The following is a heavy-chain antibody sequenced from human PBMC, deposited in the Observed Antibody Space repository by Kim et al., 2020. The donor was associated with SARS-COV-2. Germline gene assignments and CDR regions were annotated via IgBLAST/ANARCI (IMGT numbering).Heavy chain of an antibody. D-gene: IGHD4-17*01. V-gene: IGHV4-31*03. J-gene: IGHJ6*02. CDR1: GGSISSGGYY. CDR3: ARVATVTNEGYYYYGMDV. Sequence: SETLSLTCTVSGGSISSGGYYWSWIRQHPGKGLEWIGYIYYSGSTYYNPSLKSRVTISVDTSKNQFYLKLSSVTAADTAVYYCARVATVTNEGYYYYGMDVWGQGTTVTVSS. CDR2: IYYSGST.